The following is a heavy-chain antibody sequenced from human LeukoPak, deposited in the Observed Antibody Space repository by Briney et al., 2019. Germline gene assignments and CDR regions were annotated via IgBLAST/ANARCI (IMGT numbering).Heavy chain of an antibody. Sequence: GGSLRLSCAGSGFTFSNYERNWVRQAPGKGLEWGSYISISGNTIYHADSVKGRFTISRDNAKNSLYLQMNSLRAEDTAVYYCARGVYDSSGYYHYWGQGTLVTVSS. CDR3: ARGVYDSSGYYHY. CDR1: GFTFSNYE. D-gene: IGHD3-22*01. J-gene: IGHJ4*02. V-gene: IGHV3-48*03. CDR2: ISISGNTI.